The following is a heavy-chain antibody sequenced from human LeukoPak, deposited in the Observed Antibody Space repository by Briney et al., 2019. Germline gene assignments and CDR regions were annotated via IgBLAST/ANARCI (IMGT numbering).Heavy chain of an antibody. J-gene: IGHJ3*01. CDR1: GFTFSNYA. CDR2: ITGGGTT. CDR3: ARAPNGDSIGAFEF. V-gene: IGHV3-23*01. Sequence: PGGSLRLSCVASGFTFSNYAVMWVRQAPGQGLEWVSAITGGGTTRYADSVKGRFTISTDNSKNTLYLQMNSLRVEDTAQYFCARAPNGDSIGAFEFWGQGTGVTVSS. D-gene: IGHD2-21*02.